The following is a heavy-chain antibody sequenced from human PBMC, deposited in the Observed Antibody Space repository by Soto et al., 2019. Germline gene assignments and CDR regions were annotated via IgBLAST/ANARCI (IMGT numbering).Heavy chain of an antibody. V-gene: IGHV3-7*01. CDR2: TDEGGSGK. CDR1: GFTFNRHW. Sequence: GGSLRLSCVASGFTFNRHWMSWVRQAPGKGLEWVANTDEGGSGKYDLDSVKGRLTISRDNAKNSLYLQMNGLRVEDTAVYYCVRGTTEPSGKDYWGHGTLVTVSS. D-gene: IGHD4-4*01. CDR3: VRGTTEPSGKDY. J-gene: IGHJ4*01.